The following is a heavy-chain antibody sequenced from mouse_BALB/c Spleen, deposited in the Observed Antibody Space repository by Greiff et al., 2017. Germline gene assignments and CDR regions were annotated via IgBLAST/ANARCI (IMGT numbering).Heavy chain of an antibody. J-gene: IGHJ2*01. D-gene: IGHD2-10*01. CDR3: TRSYYGNFDY. CDR1: GYTFTSYW. V-gene: IGHV1S22*01. Sequence: LQQPGSELVRPGASVKLSCKASGYTFTSYWMHWVKQRPGQGLEWIGNIYPGSGSTNYDEKFKSKATLTVDTSSSTAYMQLSSLTSEDSAVYYCTRSYYGNFDYWGQGTTLTVSS. CDR2: IYPGSGST.